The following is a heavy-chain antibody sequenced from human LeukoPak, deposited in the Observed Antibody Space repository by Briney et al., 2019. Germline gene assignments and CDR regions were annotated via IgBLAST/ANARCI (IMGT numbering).Heavy chain of an antibody. CDR3: ARNLWFGESLRWFDP. CDR2: IYYSGST. Sequence: PSETLSLTCTVFGGSISSYYWSWIRQPPGKGLEWMGYIYYSGSTNYNPSLESRVIISVDTSKTQFSLKLSSVTAADTAVYYCARNLWFGESLRWFDPWGQGTLVTVSS. J-gene: IGHJ5*02. V-gene: IGHV4-59*01. D-gene: IGHD3-10*01. CDR1: GGSISSYY.